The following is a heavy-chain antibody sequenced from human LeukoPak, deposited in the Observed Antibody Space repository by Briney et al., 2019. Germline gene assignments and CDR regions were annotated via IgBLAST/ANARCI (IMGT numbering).Heavy chain of an antibody. D-gene: IGHD4-17*01. CDR1: GYTFTGYY. CDR3: ARGLKATVTTTFDY. Sequence: GASVTVSCKASGYTFTGYYMHWVRQAPGQGLEWMGWINPNSGGTNYAQKFQGWVTMTRDTSISTAYMELSRLRSDDTAVYYCARGLKATVTTTFDYWGQGTLVTVSS. J-gene: IGHJ4*02. CDR2: INPNSGGT. V-gene: IGHV1-2*04.